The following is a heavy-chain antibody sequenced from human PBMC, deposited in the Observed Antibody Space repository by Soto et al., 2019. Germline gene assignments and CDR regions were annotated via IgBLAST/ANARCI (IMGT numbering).Heavy chain of an antibody. D-gene: IGHD3-22*01. CDR3: ATGGFTANTYYYDRSGANWFDP. J-gene: IGHJ5*02. CDR2: FDPEDGET. Sequence: ASVKVSCKVSGYTLTELSMHWVRQAPGKGLEWMGGFDPEDGETIYAQKFQGRVTMTEDTSTDTAYMELSSLRSEDTAVYYCATGGFTANTYYYDRSGANWFDPWGQGTLVTVS. CDR1: GYTLTELS. V-gene: IGHV1-24*01.